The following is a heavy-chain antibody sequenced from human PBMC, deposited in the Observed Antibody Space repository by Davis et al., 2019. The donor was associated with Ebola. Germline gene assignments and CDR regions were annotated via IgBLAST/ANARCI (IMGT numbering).Heavy chain of an antibody. CDR2: IYYSGST. V-gene: IGHV4-59*01. Sequence: MPGGSLRLSCAVYGGSFRGYYWSWIRQPPGKGLEWIGYIYYSGSTHYNPSLKRRVTISVDTSKNQFSLKLSSVTAADTAVYYCARDRGYYGSGSYYNPYYYYYGMDVWGQGTTVTVSS. J-gene: IGHJ6*02. CDR3: ARDRGYYGSGSYYNPYYYYYGMDV. CDR1: GGSFRGYY. D-gene: IGHD3-10*01.